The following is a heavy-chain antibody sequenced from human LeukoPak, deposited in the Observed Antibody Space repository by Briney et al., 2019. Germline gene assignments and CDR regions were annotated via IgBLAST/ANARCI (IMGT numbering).Heavy chain of an antibody. CDR2: ISSSSSTI. CDR1: GFTFSSYA. Sequence: PGGSLRLSCAASGFTFSSYAMSWVRQAPGKGREGVSYISSSSSTIYYADSVKGRFTISRDNAKNSLYLQMNSLRAEDTAVYYCASRGDYGGGAFDIWGQGTMVTVSS. D-gene: IGHD4-23*01. CDR3: ASRGDYGGGAFDI. J-gene: IGHJ3*02. V-gene: IGHV3-48*01.